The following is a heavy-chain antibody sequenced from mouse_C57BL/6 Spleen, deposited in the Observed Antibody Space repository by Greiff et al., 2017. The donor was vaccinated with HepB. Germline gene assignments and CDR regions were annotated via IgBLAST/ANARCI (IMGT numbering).Heavy chain of an antibody. CDR2: IYPGSGST. V-gene: IGHV1-55*01. CDR1: GYTFTSYW. J-gene: IGHJ1*03. Sequence: VQLQQPGAELVKPGASVKMSCKASGYTFTSYWITWVKQRPGQGLEWIGDIYPGSGSTNYNEKFKSKATLTVDKSSSTAYMQLSSLTSEDSAVYYCARSRGYFDVWGTGTTVTVSS. CDR3: ARSRGYFDV.